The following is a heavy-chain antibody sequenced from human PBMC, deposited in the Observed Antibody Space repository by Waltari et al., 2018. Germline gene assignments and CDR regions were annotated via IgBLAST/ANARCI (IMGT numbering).Heavy chain of an antibody. Sequence: QVQLVQSGAEVKKPGASVKVSCKASGYTFTGYYFHWVRQAPGQGLEWMGLIHPNTRDTTSAQEFQGRVTMTRDTSISTAYMELTSLRSEDTAVYYCARDWGYYSDTSGYPSNWFGPWGQGTLVTVSS. CDR3: ARDWGYYSDTSGYPSNWFGP. CDR1: GYTFTGYY. D-gene: IGHD3-22*01. CDR2: IHPNTRDT. V-gene: IGHV1-2*06. J-gene: IGHJ5*02.